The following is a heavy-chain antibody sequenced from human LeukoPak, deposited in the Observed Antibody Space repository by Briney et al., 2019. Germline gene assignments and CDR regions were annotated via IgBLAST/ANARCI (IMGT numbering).Heavy chain of an antibody. CDR2: IIPIFGIA. J-gene: IGHJ3*02. D-gene: IGHD5-24*01. V-gene: IGHV1-69*04. CDR1: GGTFSSYA. CDR3: ARDRRGDGYNWDDALDI. Sequence: AASVKVSCKASGGTFSSYAISWVRQAPGQGLEWMGRIIPIFGIANYAQKFQGRVTITADKSTSTAYMELSSLRSEDTAVYYCARDRRGDGYNWDDALDIWGQGTMVTVSS.